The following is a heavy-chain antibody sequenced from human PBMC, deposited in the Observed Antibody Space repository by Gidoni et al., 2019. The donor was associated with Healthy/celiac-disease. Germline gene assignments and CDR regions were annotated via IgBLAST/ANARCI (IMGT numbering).Heavy chain of an antibody. Sequence: EEQLGPAGGEVEKPGGSRKISWKGSGCSFTSYCIGWVRQMPGKGLEWLGIIYPGDSDTRYSPSFQGQVTISADKSSSTAYPQWSSLKASDTAMYYCARHLHSYDCCRKLTPGCMDVWGQGTTVTVSS. CDR3: ARHLHSYDCCRKLTPGCMDV. D-gene: IGHD3-3*01. J-gene: IGHJ6*02. CDR1: GCSFTSYC. V-gene: IGHV5-51*01. CDR2: IYPGDSDT.